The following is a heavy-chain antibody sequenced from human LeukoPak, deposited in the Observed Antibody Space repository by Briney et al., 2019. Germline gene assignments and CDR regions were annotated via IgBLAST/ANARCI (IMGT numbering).Heavy chain of an antibody. V-gene: IGHV3-23*01. D-gene: IGHD3-22*01. J-gene: IGHJ3*02. CDR3: AKAVGSSGYFSRDAFDI. CDR2: ISGGGSGT. Sequence: PGGCLRLSYAPSGFTFSSYAMSWVRQAPGKGLEWVAVISGGGSGTYYADSVRGRFTISRDNSKNTVYLQMNSLRAEDTAIYYCAKAVGSSGYFSRDAFDIWGQGTMVTVSS. CDR1: GFTFSSYA.